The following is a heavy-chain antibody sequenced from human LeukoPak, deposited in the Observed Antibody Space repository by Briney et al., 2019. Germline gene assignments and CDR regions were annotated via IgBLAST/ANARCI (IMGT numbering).Heavy chain of an antibody. CDR1: GFIFSDYW. CDR2: INSDGGST. D-gene: IGHD3-22*01. CDR3: ARDDHYYDSSGFNY. J-gene: IGHJ4*02. V-gene: IGHV3-74*01. Sequence: GGSLRLSCAASGFIFSDYWMHWVRQAPGKGLVWVSRINSDGGSTSYADSVKGRFTISRDSAKNTLYLQMNSLRAEDTAVYYCARDDHYYDSSGFNYWGQGTLVTVSS.